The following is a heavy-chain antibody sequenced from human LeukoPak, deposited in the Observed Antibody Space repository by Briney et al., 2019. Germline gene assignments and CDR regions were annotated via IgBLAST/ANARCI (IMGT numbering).Heavy chain of an antibody. D-gene: IGHD3-10*01. CDR2: MNPNSGNT. J-gene: IGHJ6*02. Sequence: PVASVKVSCKASGGTFSSYAISWVRQAPGQGLEWMGWMNPNSGNTGYAQKFQGRVTMTRNTSISTAYMELSSLRSEDTAVYYCARGIRITMVRGVYYYYGMDVWGQGTTVTVSS. V-gene: IGHV1-8*02. CDR3: ARGIRITMVRGVYYYYGMDV. CDR1: GGTFSSYA.